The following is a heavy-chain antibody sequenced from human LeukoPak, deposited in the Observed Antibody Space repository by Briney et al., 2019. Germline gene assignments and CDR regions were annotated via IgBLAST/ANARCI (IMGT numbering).Heavy chain of an antibody. J-gene: IGHJ3*02. V-gene: IGHV3-7*01. CDR2: IKQDGSEK. D-gene: IGHD3-22*01. CDR1: GFTFSSYW. CDR3: AREGWATMIAVLDAFDI. Sequence: PGGSLRLSCAASGFTFSSYWMSWVRQAPGKGLEWAANIKQDGSEKYYVDSVKGRFTISRDNAKNSLHLQMNSLRAEDTAVYYCAREGWATMIAVLDAFDIWGQGTMVTVSS.